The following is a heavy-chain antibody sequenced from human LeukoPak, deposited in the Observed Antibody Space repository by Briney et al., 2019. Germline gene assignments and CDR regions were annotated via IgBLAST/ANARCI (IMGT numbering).Heavy chain of an antibody. Sequence: GGSLRLSCAASGFIFETYNMNWVRQAPGRGLEWVSSIGGSGSYIDYADSVKGRFTISRDNAKNSLFLQMSSLRAEDTGVYYCARDLLDYWAGEPWSPSPQ. CDR1: GFIFETYN. CDR2: IGGSGSYI. J-gene: IGHJ4*02. CDR3: ARDLLDY. V-gene: IGHV3-21*01.